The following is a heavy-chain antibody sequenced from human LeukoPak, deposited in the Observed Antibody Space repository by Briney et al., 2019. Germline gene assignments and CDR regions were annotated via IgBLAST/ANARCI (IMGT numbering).Heavy chain of an antibody. CDR2: ISSNGDST. V-gene: IGHV3-64D*09. Sequence: GGSLRLSCSASGFTFRSFAMFSVRQAPGKGLEYVSAISSNGDSTHYTDSLRGRFTISRDNSKNTVDLQMNTLRPEDTAVYYCVKSPRRSPSAIYGDYGTYDSWGQGTLVTVSS. CDR1: GFTFRSFA. J-gene: IGHJ4*02. CDR3: VKSPRRSPSAIYGDYGTYDS. D-gene: IGHD4-17*01.